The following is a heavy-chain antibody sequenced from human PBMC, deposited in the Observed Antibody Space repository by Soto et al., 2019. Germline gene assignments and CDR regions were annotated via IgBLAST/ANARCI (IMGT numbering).Heavy chain of an antibody. Sequence: GESLKISCKGSGYTFTNYWIGWVRQMPGKGLEWMGIIYPGDSDTKYNPSFQGQVTISADKSITTTYLQWSSLKASDTAIYYCAASIFYYGMDVRGQGTTVTVSS. J-gene: IGHJ6*02. V-gene: IGHV5-51*01. CDR1: GYTFTNYW. CDR2: IYPGDSDT. CDR3: AASIFYYGMDV.